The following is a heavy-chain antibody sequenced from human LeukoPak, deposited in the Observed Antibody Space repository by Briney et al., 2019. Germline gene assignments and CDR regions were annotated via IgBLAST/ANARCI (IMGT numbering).Heavy chain of an antibody. V-gene: IGHV3-30*04. CDR3: AKNGDRGAYCSGGSCYPYYYYNMDV. Sequence: GRSLRLSCAASGFTFNSYSMHWVRQAPGKGLEWVAVISSDASITYYADSVKGRFTVSRDNSKNTLYLQMNSLRAEDTAIYYCAKNGDRGAYCSGGSCYPYYYYNMDVWGKGTTVTISS. CDR1: GFTFNSYS. D-gene: IGHD2-15*01. CDR2: ISSDASIT. J-gene: IGHJ6*03.